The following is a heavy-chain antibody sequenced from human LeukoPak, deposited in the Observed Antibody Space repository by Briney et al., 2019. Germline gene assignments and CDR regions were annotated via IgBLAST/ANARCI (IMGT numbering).Heavy chain of an antibody. CDR1: GFTFSSYG. J-gene: IGHJ4*02. CDR3: AKNCGGDCYNFDY. Sequence: PGGSLRLSCAASGFTFSSYGMSWVRQAPGKGLDWVSAISGSGGSTYYADSVKGRFTISRDNSKNTLYLQMNSLRAEDTAVYYCAKNCGGDCYNFDYWGQGTLVTVSS. CDR2: ISGSGGST. V-gene: IGHV3-23*01. D-gene: IGHD2-21*02.